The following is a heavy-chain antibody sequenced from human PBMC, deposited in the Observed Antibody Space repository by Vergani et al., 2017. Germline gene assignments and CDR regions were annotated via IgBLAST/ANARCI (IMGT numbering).Heavy chain of an antibody. J-gene: IGHJ4*02. V-gene: IGHV3-21*01. D-gene: IGHD2-2*01. CDR2: ISSSSSYI. CDR3: ARSPVNVVVPAAISYYFDY. Sequence: EVQLVESGGGLVKPGGSLRLSCAASGFTFSSYSMNWVRQAPGKGLEWVSSISSSSSYIYYADSVKGRFTISRDNAKNSLYLQMNSLRAEDTAVYYCARSPVNVVVPAAISYYFDYWGQGTLVTVSS. CDR1: GFTFSSYS.